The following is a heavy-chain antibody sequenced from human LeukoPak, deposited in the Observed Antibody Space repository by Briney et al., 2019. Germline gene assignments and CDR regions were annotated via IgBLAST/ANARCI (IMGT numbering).Heavy chain of an antibody. CDR2: IYYSGSA. J-gene: IGHJ4*02. Sequence: SETLSLTCTVSGGSICSYFWSWIRQPPGKGLEWIGYIYYSGSANYNPSPKSRVAIPVDTSKNQFSLKLSSVTAADTAVYYCATSSSSESSSCFDYWGQGTLVTVSS. V-gene: IGHV4-59*01. CDR1: GGSICSYF. CDR3: ATSSSSESSSCFDY. D-gene: IGHD6-13*01.